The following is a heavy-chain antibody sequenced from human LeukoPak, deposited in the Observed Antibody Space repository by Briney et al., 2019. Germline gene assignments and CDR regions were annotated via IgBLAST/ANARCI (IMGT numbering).Heavy chain of an antibody. Sequence: PGGSLRLSCAASGFTFSSYAMTWVRQAPGKGLEWVSHISGRGDSTYSADSVKGRFTISRDNSKNSLYLQMNSLRTEDTALYYCAKEPVTSLDAEYFQHWGQGTLVTVSS. J-gene: IGHJ1*01. CDR1: GFTFSSYA. V-gene: IGHV3-23*01. CDR2: ISGRGDST. D-gene: IGHD4-17*01. CDR3: AKEPVTSLDAEYFQH.